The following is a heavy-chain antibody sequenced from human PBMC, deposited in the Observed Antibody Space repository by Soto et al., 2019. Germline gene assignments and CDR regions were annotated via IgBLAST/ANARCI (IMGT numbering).Heavy chain of an antibody. D-gene: IGHD2-15*01. V-gene: IGHV3-23*01. CDR2: ISDSATTT. CDR1: GFTFNNYA. CDR3: ARGYVGSWSHFDS. J-gene: IGHJ4*02. Sequence: EDQLLESGGGSAQPGGSMRLSCVASGFTFNNYAMNWVRQAPGKGLEWVPSISDSATTTYYADSVKGRFTLSRDNSKNTLHRQKYSLRAADTAVYFCARGYVGSWSHFDSWGQGTLVTVSS.